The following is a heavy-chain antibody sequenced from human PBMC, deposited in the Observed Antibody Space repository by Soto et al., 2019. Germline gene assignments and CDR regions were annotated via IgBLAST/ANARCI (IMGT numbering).Heavy chain of an antibody. CDR1: GFTFSSYS. J-gene: IGHJ3*02. V-gene: IGHV3-48*02. CDR3: ARGSDAFDI. Sequence: EVQLVESGGGLVQPGGSLGLSCAASGFTFSSYSMNWVRQAPGKGLEWVSYISSGSAAIYYADSVKGRFTISRDNAKNSLYLQMNSLRDEDTAVYCCARGSDAFDIWGQGTMITVSS. CDR2: ISSGSAAI.